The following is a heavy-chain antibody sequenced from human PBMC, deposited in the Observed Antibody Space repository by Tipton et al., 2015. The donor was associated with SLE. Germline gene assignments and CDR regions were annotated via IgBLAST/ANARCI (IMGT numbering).Heavy chain of an antibody. Sequence: TLSLTCTVSGGSISSGSYPWSWIRKPAGKGLEWIGYIYASGSTHYNPSLKSRVTMSVDTSKNHFSLNLRSVTAADTAVYYCANYDILTGYLDYWGQGTLVTVSS. V-gene: IGHV4-61*10. CDR1: GGSISSGSYP. D-gene: IGHD3-9*01. CDR2: IYASGST. CDR3: ANYDILTGYLDY. J-gene: IGHJ4*02.